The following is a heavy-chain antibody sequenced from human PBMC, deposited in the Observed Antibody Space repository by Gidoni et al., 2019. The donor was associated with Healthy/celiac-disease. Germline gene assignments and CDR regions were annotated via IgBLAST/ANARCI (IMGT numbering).Heavy chain of an antibody. V-gene: IGHV1-69*01. J-gene: IGHJ4*02. CDR1: GGTFSSYA. Sequence: QVQLVQSGAEVNTPGSSVKVSCKASGGTFSSYALSWVRQAPGQGLEWMGGIIPIFGTANYAQKFQGRVTITADESTSTAYMELSSLRSEDTAVYYCARSDSDYVWGSYRPFDYWGQGTLVTVSS. CDR2: IIPIFGTA. D-gene: IGHD3-16*02. CDR3: ARSDSDYVWGSYRPFDY.